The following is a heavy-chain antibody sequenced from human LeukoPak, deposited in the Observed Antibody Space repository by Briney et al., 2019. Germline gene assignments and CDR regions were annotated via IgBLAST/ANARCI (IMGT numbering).Heavy chain of an antibody. D-gene: IGHD3-22*01. CDR2: IRGGSSDI. Sequence: GGSLRLSCAASAFTFSSYWMHWVRQAPGKGLEWVSYIRGGSSDIHYADSVKGRFTISRDNSKNTLYLQMNSLRAEDTAVYYCAKKGYYDGSGYYMYYFDHWGQGTLVTVSS. CDR3: AKKGYYDGSGYYMYYFDH. V-gene: IGHV3-21*05. J-gene: IGHJ4*02. CDR1: AFTFSSYW.